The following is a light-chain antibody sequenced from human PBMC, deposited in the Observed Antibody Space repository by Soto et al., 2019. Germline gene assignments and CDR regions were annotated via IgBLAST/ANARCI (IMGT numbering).Light chain of an antibody. V-gene: IGKV1-39*01. CDR2: AAS. CDR3: QQSYSTPYT. CDR1: QSISTY. J-gene: IGKJ2*01. Sequence: DIQMTQSPSSLSASVGDRVTITCRASQSISTYLNWYQQRPGKAPKLLIYAASSLQSGVPSRFSGRGSGTDFTLIIRSLQPEDFATYYCQQSYSTPYTFGQGTKLEIK.